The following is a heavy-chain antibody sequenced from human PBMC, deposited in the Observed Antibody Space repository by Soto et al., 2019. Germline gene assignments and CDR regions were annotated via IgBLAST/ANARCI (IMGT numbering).Heavy chain of an antibody. CDR1: GFTFSSYA. CDR2: MSSDGTDK. J-gene: IGHJ4*02. D-gene: IGHD3-16*01. Sequence: QVQLVESGGGVVQPGRSLRLSCEASGFTFSSYAVHWVRQAPGKGLEWVASMSSDGTDKYYADSVKGRFTISRDNSKSMLYLQMTSLRAEDTALYYCAKPPWGKYYSSWFDYWGQGTLVTVSS. V-gene: IGHV3-30*18. CDR3: AKPPWGKYYSSWFDY.